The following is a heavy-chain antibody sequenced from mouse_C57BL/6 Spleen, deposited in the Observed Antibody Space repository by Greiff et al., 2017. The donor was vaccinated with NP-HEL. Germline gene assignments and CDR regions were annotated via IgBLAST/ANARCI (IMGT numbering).Heavy chain of an antibody. CDR3: AITTVGGMDY. Sequence: EVQVVESGGGLVQPGGSLKLSCAASGFTFSDYYMYWVRQTPEKRLEWVAYISNGGGSTYYPDTVKGRFTISRDNAKNTLYLQMSRLKSEDTAMYYCAITTVGGMDYWGQGTSVTVSS. CDR1: GFTFSDYY. V-gene: IGHV5-12*01. CDR2: ISNGGGST. D-gene: IGHD1-1*01. J-gene: IGHJ4*01.